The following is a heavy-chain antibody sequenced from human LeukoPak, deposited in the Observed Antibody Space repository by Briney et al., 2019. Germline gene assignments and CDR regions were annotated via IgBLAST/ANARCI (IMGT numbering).Heavy chain of an antibody. V-gene: IGHV4-34*01. CDR2: INHSGST. Sequence: SETLSLTCAVYGGSFSGYYWSWIRQPPGKGLEWIGEINHSGSTNYNPSLKSRVTISVDTSKNQFSLKLSSMTAADTAVYYCARRERRITMVRGINWFDPWGQGTLVTVSS. D-gene: IGHD3-10*01. J-gene: IGHJ5*02. CDR1: GGSFSGYY. CDR3: ARRERRITMVRGINWFDP.